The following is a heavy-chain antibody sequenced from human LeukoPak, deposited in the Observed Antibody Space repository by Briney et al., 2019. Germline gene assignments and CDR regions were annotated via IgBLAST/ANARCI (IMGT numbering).Heavy chain of an antibody. CDR3: ARLTGTDCSSTSYYTLFRYWFDP. V-gene: IGHV4-30-4*08. J-gene: IGHJ5*02. CDR1: GGSFSGYY. D-gene: IGHD2-2*02. CDR2: IYYSGST. Sequence: PSETLSLTCAVYGGSFSGYYWSWIRQPPGKGLEWIGYIYYSGSTYYNPSLKSRVTISVDTSKNQFSLKLSSVTAADTAVYYCARLTGTDCSSTSYYTLFRYWFDPWGQGTLVTVSS.